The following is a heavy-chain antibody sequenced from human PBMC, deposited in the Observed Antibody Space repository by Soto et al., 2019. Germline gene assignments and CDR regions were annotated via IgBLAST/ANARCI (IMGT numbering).Heavy chain of an antibody. CDR2: FDPEDGET. D-gene: IGHD3-3*01. Sequence: ASVKVSCKVSGYTLTELSMHWVRQAPGKGLEWMGGFDPEDGETIYAQKFQGRVTMTEDTSTDTAYMELSSLRSEDTAVYYCATKFPRYYDFWSGYHPPRGYYYGMDVWGQGTTVTVSS. CDR3: ATKFPRYYDFWSGYHPPRGYYYGMDV. J-gene: IGHJ6*02. V-gene: IGHV1-24*01. CDR1: GYTLTELS.